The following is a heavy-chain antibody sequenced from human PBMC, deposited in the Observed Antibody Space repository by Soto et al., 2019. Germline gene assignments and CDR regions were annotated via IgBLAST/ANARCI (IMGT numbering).Heavy chain of an antibody. CDR1: GYSFTSYW. Sequence: GESLKISCKGSGYSFTSYWIGWVRQMPGKGLEWMGIIYPGDSDTRYSPSFQGQVTISADKSISTAYLQWSSLKASDTAMYYCARHYCSSTSCYPVYYYYYGMDVWGQGTTVTAP. D-gene: IGHD2-2*01. CDR3: ARHYCSSTSCYPVYYYYYGMDV. V-gene: IGHV5-51*01. J-gene: IGHJ6*02. CDR2: IYPGDSDT.